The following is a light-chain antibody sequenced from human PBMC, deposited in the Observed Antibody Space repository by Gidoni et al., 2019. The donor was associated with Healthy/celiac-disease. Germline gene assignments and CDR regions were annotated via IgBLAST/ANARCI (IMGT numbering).Light chain of an antibody. CDR2: KDS. CDR3: QAWDSSTVV. Sequence: SYELTHPPSVSVSPGQTARITCSGDKLGDKYACWYQQKPGQYPVLVIYKDSKRPSGIPERFSGSNSGNTDTLTISGTQAMDEADYYCQAWDSSTVVFGGGTKLTVL. V-gene: IGLV3-1*01. J-gene: IGLJ2*01. CDR1: KLGDKY.